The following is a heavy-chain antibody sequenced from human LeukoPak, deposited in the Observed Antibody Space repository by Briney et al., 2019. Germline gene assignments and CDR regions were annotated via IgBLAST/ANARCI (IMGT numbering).Heavy chain of an antibody. J-gene: IGHJ2*01. CDR2: IYYSGST. D-gene: IGHD3-22*01. CDR3: ARTPGYYYDSSGYYRGSWYFDL. V-gene: IGHV4-39*07. Sequence: PSETLSLTCTVSGGSISSGGYYWSWIRQHPGKGLEWIGSIYYSGSTYYNPSLKSRVTISVDTSKNQFSLKLSSVTAADTAVYYCARTPGYYYDSSGYYRGSWYFDLWGRGTLVTVSS. CDR1: GGSISSGGYY.